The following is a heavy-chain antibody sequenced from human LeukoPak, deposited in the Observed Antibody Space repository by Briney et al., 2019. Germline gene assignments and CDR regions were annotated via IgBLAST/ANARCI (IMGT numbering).Heavy chain of an antibody. Sequence: ASVKVSCKASGYTFTGYYMHWVRQDPGQGLEWMGWINPNSGGTNYAQKFQGWVTMTRDTSISTAYMELSRLRSDDTAVYYCARGRPSTYSSSWTGVWGKAAFDIWGQGTMATVSS. V-gene: IGHV1-2*04. CDR2: INPNSGGT. CDR1: GYTFTGYY. CDR3: ARGRPSTYSSSWTGVWGKAAFDI. J-gene: IGHJ3*02. D-gene: IGHD6-13*01.